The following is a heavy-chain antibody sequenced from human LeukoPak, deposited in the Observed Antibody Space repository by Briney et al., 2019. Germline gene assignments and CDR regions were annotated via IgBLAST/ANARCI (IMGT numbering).Heavy chain of an antibody. J-gene: IGHJ4*02. CDR2: IRHDESDI. V-gene: IGHV3-30*02. Sequence: GGSLRLSCAASGFTFSDYAMHWVRQAPGKGLEWVTFIRHDESDIYYADSVKGRFTISRDNSKNTLYLQMNSLTVEDTAVYYCARPGIAAAGTLYYFDYWGQGTLVTVSS. CDR3: ARPGIAAAGTLYYFDY. D-gene: IGHD6-13*01. CDR1: GFTFSDYA.